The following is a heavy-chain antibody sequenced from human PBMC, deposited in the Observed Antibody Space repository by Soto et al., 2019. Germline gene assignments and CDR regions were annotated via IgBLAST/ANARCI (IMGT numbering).Heavy chain of an antibody. J-gene: IGHJ3*02. CDR3: ARTIAAAGTNAFDI. CDR1: GFTFSSYS. D-gene: IGHD6-13*01. CDR2: ISSSSSYI. V-gene: IGHV3-21*01. Sequence: PGGSLRLSCAASGFTFSSYSMNWVRQAPGKGLEWVSSISSSSSYIYYADSVKGRFTISRDNAKNSLYLQMNSLRAEDTAVYYCARTIAAAGTNAFDIWGQGTMVTVS.